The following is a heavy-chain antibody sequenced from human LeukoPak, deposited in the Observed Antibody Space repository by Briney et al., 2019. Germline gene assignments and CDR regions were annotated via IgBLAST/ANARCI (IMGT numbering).Heavy chain of an antibody. CDR1: GYTFTGYY. D-gene: IGHD3-10*01. Sequence: GASVKVSCKASGYTFTGYYMHWVRQAPGQGLEWMGWINPNSGNTNYAQKLQGRVTMTTDTSTSTAYMELRSLRSDDTAVYYCARDEVVVRGVITHVPFDYWGQGTLVTVSS. J-gene: IGHJ4*02. CDR2: INPNSGNT. V-gene: IGHV1-18*04. CDR3: ARDEVVVRGVITHVPFDY.